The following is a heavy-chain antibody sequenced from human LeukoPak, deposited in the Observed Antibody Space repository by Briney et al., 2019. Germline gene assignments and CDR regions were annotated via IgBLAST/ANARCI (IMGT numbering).Heavy chain of an antibody. Sequence: PGGSLRLSCAASGFTFRSYSMNWVRQAPGKGLEWVSYISSSSSTIYYADSMKGRFTISRDNAKNSLYLQMNSLRAEDTAVYYCAKNLVGATTPDYFDYWGQGTLVTVSS. CDR3: AKNLVGATTPDYFDY. D-gene: IGHD1-26*01. J-gene: IGHJ4*02. CDR1: GFTFRSYS. V-gene: IGHV3-48*01. CDR2: ISSSSSTI.